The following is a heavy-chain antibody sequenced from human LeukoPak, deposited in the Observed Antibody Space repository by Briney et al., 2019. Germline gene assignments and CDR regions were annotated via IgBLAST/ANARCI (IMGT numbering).Heavy chain of an antibody. CDR1: GGSISSYY. D-gene: IGHD4-17*01. V-gene: IGHV4-59*01. CDR2: IYYSGST. CDR3: ARNPAVTSAFDI. J-gene: IGHJ3*02. Sequence: PSETLSLTRTVSGGSISSYYWSWIRQPPGKGLEWIGYIYYSGSTNYNPSLKSRVTISVDTSKNQFSLKLSSVTAADTAVYYCARNPAVTSAFDIWGQGTMVTVSS.